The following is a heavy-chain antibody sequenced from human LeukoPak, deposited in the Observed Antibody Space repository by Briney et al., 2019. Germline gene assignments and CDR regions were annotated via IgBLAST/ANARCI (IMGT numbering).Heavy chain of an antibody. V-gene: IGHV3-21*01. Sequence: PGGSLRLSCIASEFTFSGYSMNWIRQAPGKGLEWVSSFGTKSTSIYHAGSVQGRFAISRDNAKNSLYLQMNSLGAEDTALYYCAREVSEGFDFWGQGTLVTVSS. CDR1: EFTFSGYS. J-gene: IGHJ4*02. CDR3: AREVSEGFDF. D-gene: IGHD3-22*01. CDR2: FGTKSTSI.